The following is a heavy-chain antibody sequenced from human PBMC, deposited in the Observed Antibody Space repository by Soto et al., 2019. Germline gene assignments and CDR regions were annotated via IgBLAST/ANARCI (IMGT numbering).Heavy chain of an antibody. CDR3: ARYLYLHYDFWCGYFAPYYYGRDV. CDR2: IWYDGSNK. Sequence: GGSLRLSCAASGFTFSSYGMHWVRQAPGKGLEWVAVIWYDGSNKYYADSVKGRFTISRDNSKNTLYLQMNSLRAEHKAVYYCARYLYLHYDFWCGYFAPYYYGRDVGGQGTRVTVS. J-gene: IGHJ6*02. D-gene: IGHD3-3*01. CDR1: GFTFSSYG. V-gene: IGHV3-33*01.